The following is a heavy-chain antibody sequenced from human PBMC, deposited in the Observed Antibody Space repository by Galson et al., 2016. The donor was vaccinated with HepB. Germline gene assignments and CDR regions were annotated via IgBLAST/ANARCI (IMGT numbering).Heavy chain of an antibody. D-gene: IGHD5-24*01. V-gene: IGHV3-7*01. CDR2: INVDGNEK. J-gene: IGHJ6*02. CDR3: ARGMDFYYYGLAV. Sequence: SLRLSCAASKFSFTSFWMTWVRQAPGKGLEWLANINVDGNEKYYVDSAEGRFTISRDNAKNSVYLQMNALRGEDTALYYCARGMDFYYYGLAVWGQGTSVTVSS. CDR1: KFSFTSFW.